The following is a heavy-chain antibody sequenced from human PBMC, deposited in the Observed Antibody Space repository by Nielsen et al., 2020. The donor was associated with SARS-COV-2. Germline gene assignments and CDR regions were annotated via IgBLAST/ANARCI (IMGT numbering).Heavy chain of an antibody. J-gene: IGHJ6*02. CDR3: ARDSTAAYGMDV. Sequence: GGSLRLSCAASGFTISNYGMNWVRQAPGKGLEWVSHMSSSGGTVYYADSVKGRFTISRDNAKNSLYLQMNSLRAEDTAVYYCARDSTAAYGMDVWGQGTTVTVSS. CDR1: GFTISNYG. CDR2: MSSSGGTV. D-gene: IGHD4-17*01. V-gene: IGHV3-48*03.